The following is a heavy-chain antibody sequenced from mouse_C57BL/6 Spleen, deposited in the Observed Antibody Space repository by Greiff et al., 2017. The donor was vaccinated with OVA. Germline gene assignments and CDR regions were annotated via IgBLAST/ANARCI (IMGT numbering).Heavy chain of an antibody. CDR1: GFTFSDYY. Sequence: EVKVVESGGGLVQPGGSLKLSCAASGFTFSDYYMYWVRQTPEKRLEWVAYISNGGGSTYYPDTVKGRFTISRDNAKNTLYLQMSRLKSEDTAMYYCARRSNYGYFDVWGTGTTVTVSS. D-gene: IGHD2-5*01. V-gene: IGHV5-12*01. J-gene: IGHJ1*03. CDR2: ISNGGGST. CDR3: ARRSNYGYFDV.